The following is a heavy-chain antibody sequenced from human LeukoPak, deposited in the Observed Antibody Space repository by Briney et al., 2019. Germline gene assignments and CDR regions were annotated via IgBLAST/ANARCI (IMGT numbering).Heavy chain of an antibody. CDR3: ARDPTYYLRYGYFDF. V-gene: IGHV3-30-3*01. D-gene: IGHD1-26*01. J-gene: IGHJ4*02. CDR1: GFTFSSYA. Sequence: GRSLRLSCAASGFTFSSYAMHWVRQAPGKGLEWVAVISYDGSNKYCADSVKGRFTISRDNSKNTLYLQMNSLRAEDTAVYYCARDPTYYLRYGYFDFWGQGTLVTVSS. CDR2: ISYDGSNK.